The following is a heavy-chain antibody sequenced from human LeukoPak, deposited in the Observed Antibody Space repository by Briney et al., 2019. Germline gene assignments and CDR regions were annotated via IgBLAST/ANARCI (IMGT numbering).Heavy chain of an antibody. CDR2: IYYGGST. CDR1: GGSISSGGYY. D-gene: IGHD3-10*01. CDR3: AKTIRVRGDAYNWFDP. V-gene: IGHV4-39*01. J-gene: IGHJ5*02. Sequence: SETLSPTCTVSGGSISSGGYYWGWIRQPPGKGLEWIGNIYYGGSTNYNPSLKSRATMSVDTSMNQFSLKLSSVTAADTAVYYCAKTIRVRGDAYNWFDPWGQGTLVTVSS.